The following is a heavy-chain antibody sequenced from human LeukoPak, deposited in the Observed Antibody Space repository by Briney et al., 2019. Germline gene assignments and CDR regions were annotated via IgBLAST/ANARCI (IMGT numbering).Heavy chain of an antibody. V-gene: IGHV4-59*01. J-gene: IGHJ3*02. D-gene: IGHD2-21*02. Sequence: SETLSLTCTVSGGSISSYYWSWIRQPRGKGLEWIGYIYYSGSTNYNPSLKSRVTISVDTSKNQFSLKLSSVTAADTAVYYCARGYCGGDCYSVDAFDIWGQGTMVTVSS. CDR1: GGSISSYY. CDR3: ARGYCGGDCYSVDAFDI. CDR2: IYYSGST.